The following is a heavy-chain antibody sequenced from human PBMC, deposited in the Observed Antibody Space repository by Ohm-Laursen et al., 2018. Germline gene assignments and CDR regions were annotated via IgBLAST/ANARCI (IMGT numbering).Heavy chain of an antibody. V-gene: IGHV3-11*01. CDR2: ISSSGSTI. CDR3: ARVSRGTLQSP. D-gene: IGHD5-24*01. Sequence: SLRLSCTASGFTFSDYYMSWIRQAPGKGLEWVSYISSSGSTIYYADSVKGRFTISRDNAKNSLYLQMNSLGAEDTAMYYCARVSRGTLQSPWGQGTLVTVSS. CDR1: GFTFSDYY. J-gene: IGHJ5*02.